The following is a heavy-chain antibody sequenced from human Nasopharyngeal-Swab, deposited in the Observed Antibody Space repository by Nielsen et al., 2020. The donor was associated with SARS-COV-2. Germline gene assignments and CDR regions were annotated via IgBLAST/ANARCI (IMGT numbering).Heavy chain of an antibody. CDR2: ISYSGST. Sequence: WIRQPPGKGLEWIGYISYSGSTNYNPSLKSRVTISVDTSKNQFSLKLSSVTAADTAVYYCARGIVGATDWGGWFDPWGQGTLVTVSS. J-gene: IGHJ5*02. D-gene: IGHD1-26*01. CDR3: ARGIVGATDWGGWFDP. V-gene: IGHV4-59*01.